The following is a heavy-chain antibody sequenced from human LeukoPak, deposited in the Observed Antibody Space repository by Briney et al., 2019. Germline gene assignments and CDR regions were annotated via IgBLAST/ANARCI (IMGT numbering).Heavy chain of an antibody. CDR3: ARGTPTTRDFDY. D-gene: IGHD4-11*01. CDR1: GFTFSSYS. V-gene: IGHV3-21*01. Sequence: NPGGSLRLSCAASGFTFSSYSMNWARQAPGKGLEWVSSISSSSSYIYYADSVKGRFTISRDNAKNSLLLQMNSLRAEDTAVYYCARGTPTTRDFDYWGQGTLVTVSS. J-gene: IGHJ4*02. CDR2: ISSSSSYI.